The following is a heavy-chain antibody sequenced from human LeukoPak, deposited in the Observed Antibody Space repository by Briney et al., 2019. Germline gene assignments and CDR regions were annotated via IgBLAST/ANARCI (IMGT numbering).Heavy chain of an antibody. J-gene: IGHJ5*02. Sequence: PGGSLRLSCAASGFTFSSYAMSWVRQAPGKGLEWVSVISGSGGSTYYADSVKGRFTISRDNSKNTLYLQMNSLRAEDTAVYYCASPRGDYYASGVYYGAFNSWGQGTLVTVSS. CDR2: ISGSGGST. V-gene: IGHV3-23*01. CDR3: ASPRGDYYASGVYYGAFNS. D-gene: IGHD3-22*01. CDR1: GFTFSSYA.